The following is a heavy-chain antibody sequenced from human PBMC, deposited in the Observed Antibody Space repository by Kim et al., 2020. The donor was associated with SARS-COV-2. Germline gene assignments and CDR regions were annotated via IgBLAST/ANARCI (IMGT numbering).Heavy chain of an antibody. V-gene: IGHV3-23*01. Sequence: GGSLRLSCAASGFTFSSYAMSWVRQAPGKGLEWVSAISGSGGSTYYADSVKGRFTISRDNSKNTLYLQMNSLRVEDTAVFYCANDLWFGELLPFDYWGQGTLVTVSS. D-gene: IGHD3-10*01. J-gene: IGHJ4*02. CDR1: GFTFSSYA. CDR2: ISGSGGST. CDR3: ANDLWFGELLPFDY.